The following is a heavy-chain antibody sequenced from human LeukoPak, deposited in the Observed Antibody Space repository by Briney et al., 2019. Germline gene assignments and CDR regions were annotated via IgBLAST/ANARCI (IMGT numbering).Heavy chain of an antibody. CDR2: IDYSGST. J-gene: IGHJ3*01. Sequence: PSETLSLTCTVSGGSISSSSYYWGWIRQPPGKGLEWIGSIDYSGSTNYNPSLKSRVTISLDTSKNQFSLKLSFVTAADTAVYYCARDERGAMAGGSFDVWGQGTMVTVSS. D-gene: IGHD3-10*01. V-gene: IGHV4-39*07. CDR1: GGSISSSSYY. CDR3: ARDERGAMAGGSFDV.